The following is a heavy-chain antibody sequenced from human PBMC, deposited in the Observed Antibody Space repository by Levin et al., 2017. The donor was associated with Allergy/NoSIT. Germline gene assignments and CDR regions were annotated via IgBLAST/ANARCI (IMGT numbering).Heavy chain of an antibody. Sequence: GESLKISCAASGFTFSGSAMHWVRQASGKGLEWVGRIRSKANSYATAYAASVKGRFTISRDDSKNTAYLQMNSLKTEDTAVYYCYGFLEWLLVREDYWGQGTLVTVSS. CDR3: YGFLEWLLVREDY. CDR1: GFTFSGSA. J-gene: IGHJ4*02. D-gene: IGHD3-3*01. V-gene: IGHV3-73*01. CDR2: IRSKANSYAT.